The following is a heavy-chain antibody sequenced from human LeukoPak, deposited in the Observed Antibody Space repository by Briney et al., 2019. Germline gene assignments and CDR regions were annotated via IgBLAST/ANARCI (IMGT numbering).Heavy chain of an antibody. Sequence: GGSLRLSCAASGFTVSRSYMIWARQAPGKGLEWVSAIYSGGTTYYADSVKGRFTISRDNSKNTLYLQMNSLRAEDTAVYYCARGRGYSQSNWFDPWGQGTLVTVSS. J-gene: IGHJ5*02. V-gene: IGHV3-53*01. CDR2: IYSGGTT. CDR3: ARGRGYSQSNWFDP. CDR1: GFTVSRSY. D-gene: IGHD5-18*01.